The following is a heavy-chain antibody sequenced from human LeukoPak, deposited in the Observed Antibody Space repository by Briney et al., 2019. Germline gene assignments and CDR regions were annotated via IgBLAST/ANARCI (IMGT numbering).Heavy chain of an antibody. CDR3: ATGSLYYGSPMPANY. V-gene: IGHV1-24*01. CDR1: GYTLTELS. D-gene: IGHD4-17*01. J-gene: IGHJ4*02. Sequence: ASVKVSCKVSGYTLTELSMHWVRQAPGKGLEWMGGFDPEDGETIYAQKFQGRVTMTEDTSTDTAYMEPSSLRSEDTAVYYCATGSLYYGSPMPANYWGQGTLVTVSS. CDR2: FDPEDGET.